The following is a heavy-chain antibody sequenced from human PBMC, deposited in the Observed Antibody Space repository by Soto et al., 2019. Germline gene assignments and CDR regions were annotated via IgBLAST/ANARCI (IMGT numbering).Heavy chain of an antibody. V-gene: IGHV3-7*03. D-gene: IGHD3-3*01. J-gene: IGHJ3*02. CDR1: GFTFSSYW. CDR2: IKQDGSEK. Sequence: PGGSLRLSCAASGFTFSSYWMSWVRQAPGKGLEWVANIKQDGSEKYYVDCVKGRFTISRDNAKNSLYLQMNSLRAEDTAVYYCARIMYYDFWSGYYDAFDIWGQGTMVTVSS. CDR3: ARIMYYDFWSGYYDAFDI.